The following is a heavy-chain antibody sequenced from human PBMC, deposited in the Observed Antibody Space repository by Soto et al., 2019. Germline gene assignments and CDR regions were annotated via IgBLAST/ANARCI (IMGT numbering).Heavy chain of an antibody. CDR3: ARDYVVVPAAISYYYGMDV. Sequence: SVKVSCKASGGTFSSYAISWVRQAPGQGLEWMGGIIPIFGTANYAQKFQGRVTITADESTSTAYMELSSLRSEDTAVYYCARDYVVVPAAISYYYGMDVWGQGSRGHRLL. V-gene: IGHV1-69*13. CDR2: IIPIFGTA. J-gene: IGHJ6*02. CDR1: GGTFSSYA. D-gene: IGHD2-2*01.